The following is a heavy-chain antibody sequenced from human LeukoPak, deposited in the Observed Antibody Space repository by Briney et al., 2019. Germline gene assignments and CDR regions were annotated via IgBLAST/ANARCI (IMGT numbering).Heavy chain of an antibody. V-gene: IGHV3-33*01. CDR1: GFTYSSYV. CDR3: VRDRTTVTTRHFDY. J-gene: IGHJ4*02. CDR2: IWYEGSDK. Sequence: GGSLRLSCAASGFTYSSYVMLWVRQAPGKGREGAAYIWYEGSDKYYAGSVKGRFTISRDNSKNTLYLEMNSLRAEDTAVYYCVRDRTTVTTRHFDYWGQGTLVTVSS. D-gene: IGHD4-17*01.